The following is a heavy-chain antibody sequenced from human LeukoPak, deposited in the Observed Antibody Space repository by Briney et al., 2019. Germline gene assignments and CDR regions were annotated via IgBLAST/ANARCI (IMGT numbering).Heavy chain of an antibody. CDR1: GFTFSSYE. CDR2: ISSSGSTI. J-gene: IGHJ4*02. Sequence: GGSLRLSCAASGFTFSSYEMNWVRQAPGKGLEWVSYISSSGSTIYYADSVKGRFTISRDNAKNSLYLQMNSLRAEDTAVYYCARDAHYYDSGSYYRAFDYWGQGTLVTVSS. CDR3: ARDAHYYDSGSYYRAFDY. D-gene: IGHD3-10*01. V-gene: IGHV3-48*03.